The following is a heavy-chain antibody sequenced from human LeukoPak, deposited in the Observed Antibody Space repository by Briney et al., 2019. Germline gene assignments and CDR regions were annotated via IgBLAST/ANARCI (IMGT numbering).Heavy chain of an antibody. CDR3: ARVKGVRTYYYYYGMDV. CDR2: INHSGST. D-gene: IGHD1-1*01. V-gene: IGHV4-34*01. Sequence: PSETLSLTCAVYGGSFSGYYWSWIRQPPGKGLEWIGEINHSGSTNYNLSLKSRVTISVDTSKNQFSLKLSSVTAADTAVYYCARVKGVRTYYYYYGMDVWGQGTTVTVSS. CDR1: GGSFSGYY. J-gene: IGHJ6*02.